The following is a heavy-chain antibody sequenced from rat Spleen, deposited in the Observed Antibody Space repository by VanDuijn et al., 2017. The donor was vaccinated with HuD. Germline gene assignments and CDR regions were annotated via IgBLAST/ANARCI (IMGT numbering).Heavy chain of an antibody. V-gene: IGHV5-31*01. CDR1: GFTFNNYW. J-gene: IGHJ2*01. Sequence: EVQLVESGGGLVQPGRSLKLSCVASGFTFNNYWMTWIRQSPGKGLEWVASITNVAGRTHYPDSVKGRFTISRDIAKSTLFLQMDSLRSEDTATYYCTTDELGGFDYWGQGVMVTVSS. D-gene: IGHD5-1*01. CDR3: TTDELGGFDY. CDR2: ITNVAGRT.